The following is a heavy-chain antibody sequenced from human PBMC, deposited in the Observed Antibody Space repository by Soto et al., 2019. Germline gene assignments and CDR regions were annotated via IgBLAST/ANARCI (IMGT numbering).Heavy chain of an antibody. CDR1: GFTFRSYA. D-gene: IGHD2-15*01. V-gene: IGHV3-30-3*01. CDR3: PGAHAPGSSANFYGMDV. CDR2: TSYDGSDN. Sequence: QGQLVESGGGVVQPGRSLRLSCAASGFTFRSYAMHWVRQSPGKGLEWVASTSYDGSDNYYADSVKGRFTISRDNSNNTLYLQMSNLRPDDTVVYYCPGAHAPGSSANFYGMDVWGLGTTVIVSS. J-gene: IGHJ6*02.